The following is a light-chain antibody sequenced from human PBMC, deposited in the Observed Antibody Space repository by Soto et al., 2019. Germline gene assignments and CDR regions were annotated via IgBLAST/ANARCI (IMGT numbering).Light chain of an antibody. V-gene: IGKV1-5*01. Sequence: DIQMTQSPSTLSASVGDRVAITCRASDNIVHWVAWYQQKPGQPPRLVVYDSTLRANGVPDRFGGSRSGTEFTLTINNLEPEDFAVYYCQQRNVWPPITFGQGTRLEIK. CDR1: DNIVHW. CDR3: QQRNVWPPIT. CDR2: DST. J-gene: IGKJ5*01.